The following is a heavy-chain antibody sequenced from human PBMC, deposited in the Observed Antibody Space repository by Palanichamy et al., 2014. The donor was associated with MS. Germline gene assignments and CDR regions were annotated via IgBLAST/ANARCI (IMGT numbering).Heavy chain of an antibody. CDR2: ISGSGGST. CDR1: GFTFSNYA. J-gene: IGHJ4*02. CDR3: AKVPLVVADPMDY. Sequence: EVQLLESWGGLVQPGGSLRLSCAASGFTFSNYAMSWVRQAPGKGLEWVSTISGSGGSTYYADSVKGRFTISRDNSKNTLYLQMNSLRAEDTAVYYCAKVPLVVADPMDYWGQGTLVTVSS. V-gene: IGHV3-23*01. D-gene: IGHD6-19*01.